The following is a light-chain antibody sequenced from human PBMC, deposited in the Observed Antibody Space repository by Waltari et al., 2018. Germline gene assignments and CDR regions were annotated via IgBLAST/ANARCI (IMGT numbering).Light chain of an antibody. J-gene: IGLJ1*01. CDR2: EDN. V-gene: IGLV3-10*01. CDR3: YSSDSTGLRV. CDR1: ELPRKY. Sequence: SSELTQTPSVSVSPGQTARITCSGHELPRKYAYWFQQKSGQAPRLVIYEDNNRPSGIPERFSASSSGKVATLTITGAQVDDEADYYCYSSDSTGLRVFGGGTTVIVL.